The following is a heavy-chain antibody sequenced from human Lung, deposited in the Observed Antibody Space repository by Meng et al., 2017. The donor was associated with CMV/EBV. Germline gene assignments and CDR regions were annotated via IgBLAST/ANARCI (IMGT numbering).Heavy chain of an antibody. CDR3: ATSRGSGWYRIGWFDP. CDR1: GFTFRSYS. D-gene: IGHD6-19*01. V-gene: IGHV3-21*01. Sequence: ESLKIPCAASGFTFRSYSMNWVRQAPGKGLEWVSSISSSSSYIYYADSVKGRFTISRDNAKNSLYLQMNSLRAEDTAVYYCATSRGSGWYRIGWFDPWGQGXLVTVSS. CDR2: ISSSSSYI. J-gene: IGHJ5*02.